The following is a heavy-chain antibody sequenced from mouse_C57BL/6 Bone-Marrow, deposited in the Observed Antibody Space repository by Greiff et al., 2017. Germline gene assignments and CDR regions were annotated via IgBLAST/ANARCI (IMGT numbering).Heavy chain of an antibody. CDR2: IDPENGDT. CDR1: GFNIKDDY. CDR3: NTIWSLDY. Sequence: VQLQQSGAELVRPGASVKLSCTASGFNIKDDYMHWVKQRPEQGLEWIGWIDPENGDTEYASKFQGKATITADTSSNTAYLQLSSLTSEDTAVYYCNTIWSLDYGDRGNGLTVSA. J-gene: IGHJ2*03. V-gene: IGHV14-4*01. D-gene: IGHD1-1*02.